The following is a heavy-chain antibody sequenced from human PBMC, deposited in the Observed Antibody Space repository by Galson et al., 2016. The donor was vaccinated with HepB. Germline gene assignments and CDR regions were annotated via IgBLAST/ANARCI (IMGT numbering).Heavy chain of an antibody. V-gene: IGHV4-59*12. D-gene: IGHD3-22*01. CDR3: ARVGFPPGYYYVGDYFDY. Sequence: SETLSLTCAVSGVSITSYYWTWIRQPPGKGLQWIGCMYYSGITSYNPSLKSRVTISVDPSKNKFSLKLSPVTAADTAVYYCARVGFPPGYYYVGDYFDYWGQGTLVTVSS. CDR2: MYYSGIT. CDR1: GVSITSYY. J-gene: IGHJ4*02.